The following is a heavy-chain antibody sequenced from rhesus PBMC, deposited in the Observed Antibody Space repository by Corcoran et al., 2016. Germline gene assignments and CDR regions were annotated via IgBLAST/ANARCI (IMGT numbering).Heavy chain of an antibody. CDR3: ARETAGIDY. CDR2: IDPSDSDT. J-gene: IGHJ4*01. Sequence: EVQRFQAGAAVKGPGGTLDISCATSESSLTSYWVRWGRLMPGTGLGGIGAIDPSDSDTRYSPSSQGPVTISADKSISTTYLQWSSLKASDSATYYCARETAGIDYWGQGVLVTVSS. V-gene: IGHV5-2*01. CDR1: ESSLTSYW. D-gene: IGHD3S6*01.